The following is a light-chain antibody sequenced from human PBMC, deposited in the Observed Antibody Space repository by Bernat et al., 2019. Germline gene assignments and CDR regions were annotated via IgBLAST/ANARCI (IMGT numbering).Light chain of an antibody. CDR1: ALPNQY. J-gene: IGLJ3*02. CDR2: KDT. Sequence: SYELTQPPSVSVSPGQTARITCSGDALPNQYSFWYQQKPGRAPVVVIYKDTERPSGIPERFSVSSSGTTVTLTISGVQAEDGADYYCQSADSSGTWVFGGGTKLTVL. V-gene: IGLV3-25*03. CDR3: QSADSSGTWV.